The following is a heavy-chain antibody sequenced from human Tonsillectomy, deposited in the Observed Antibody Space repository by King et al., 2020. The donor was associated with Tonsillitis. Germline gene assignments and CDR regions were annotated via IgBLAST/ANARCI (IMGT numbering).Heavy chain of an antibody. J-gene: IGHJ4*02. V-gene: IGHV4-39*07. D-gene: IGHD6-6*01. CDR2: IYYSGST. CDR3: TRVSSSPTVPSCYCDF. Sequence: QLQESGPGLVKPSETLSLTCTVSGGSISSSSYYWGWIRQPPGKGLEWIGSIYYSGSTYYNPSLKSRVIISVDTSKNQFSLKLSSVTAADTAVYYCTRVSSSPTVPSCYCDFGRQGALVTVPP. CDR1: GGSISSSSYY.